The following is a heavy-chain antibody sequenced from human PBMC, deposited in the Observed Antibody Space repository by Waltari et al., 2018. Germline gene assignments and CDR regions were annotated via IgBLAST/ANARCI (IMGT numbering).Heavy chain of an antibody. V-gene: IGHV1-69*04. CDR1: GGTFSSYA. D-gene: IGHD3-22*01. CDR2: ISPFLGIA. J-gene: IGHJ3*02. CDR3: AREYYYDSSSSDAFDI. Sequence: QVQLVQSGAEVKKPGSSVKVSCKASGGTFSSYAISWVRQAPGQGLEWMGRISPFLGIANSAQKFQGRVTITADKSTSTAYMELSSLRSEDTAVYYCAREYYYDSSSSDAFDIWGQGTMVTVSS.